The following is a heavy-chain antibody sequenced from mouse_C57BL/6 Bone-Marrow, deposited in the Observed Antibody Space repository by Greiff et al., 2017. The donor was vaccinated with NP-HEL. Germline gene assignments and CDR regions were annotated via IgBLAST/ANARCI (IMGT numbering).Heavy chain of an antibody. CDR3: ARRGYDYDVDY. Sequence: QVQLKESGAELVKPGASVKIPCKASGYAFSSYWMNWVKQRPGKGLEWIGQIYPGDGDTNYNGKFKGKATLTADKSSSTAYMQLSSLTSEDSAVYFCARRGYDYDVDYWGQGTTLTVSS. CDR1: GYAFSSYW. D-gene: IGHD2-4*01. CDR2: IYPGDGDT. J-gene: IGHJ2*01. V-gene: IGHV1-80*01.